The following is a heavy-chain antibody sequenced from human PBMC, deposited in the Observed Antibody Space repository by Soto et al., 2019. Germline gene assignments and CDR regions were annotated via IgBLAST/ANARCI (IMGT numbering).Heavy chain of an antibody. D-gene: IGHD3-10*01. CDR3: AKAGGGFGDFVHH. V-gene: IGHV3-30*18. Sequence: GGSLRLPCAASGFTFSSYGMHWVRQAPGKGLEWVTGRLDDGSDNYYADSVKGRFTISRENSKNTLYLQMNSLRTEDSAVYYCAKAGGGFGDFVHHWGQGTPVTVSS. CDR1: GFTFSSYG. J-gene: IGHJ4*02. CDR2: RLDDGSDN.